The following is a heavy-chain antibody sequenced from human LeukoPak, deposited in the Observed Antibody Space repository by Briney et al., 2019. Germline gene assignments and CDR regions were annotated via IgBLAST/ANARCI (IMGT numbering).Heavy chain of an antibody. V-gene: IGHV3-21*01. D-gene: IGHD4-17*01. Sequence: GGSLRLSCAASGFNFNGYTMSWVRQAPGKGLEWVSSITSTSNYIYYADSLRGRFTISRDNAKNSLYLRMNSLRAEDTAVHYCARDSHYDYGDYIFDYWGQGTLVTVSS. CDR2: ITSTSNYI. CDR1: GFNFNGYT. J-gene: IGHJ4*02. CDR3: ARDSHYDYGDYIFDY.